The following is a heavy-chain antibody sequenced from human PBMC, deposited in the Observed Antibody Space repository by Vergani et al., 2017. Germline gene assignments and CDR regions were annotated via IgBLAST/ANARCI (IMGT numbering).Heavy chain of an antibody. CDR1: GFTFSSYA. D-gene: IGHD2-15*01. CDR2: ISVSGGST. CDR3: AKGHCRGGSCCSDLNYNYYYYMDV. Sequence: VQLLESGGGLVQPGGSLRLSCAASGFTFSSYAMSWVRQSPGKGLEWVSAISVSGGSTYYAASVKGRFTISIDNSKNTLYLQMNSLRAEDTAVYYCAKGHCRGGSCCSDLNYNYYYYMDVWGKGTTVTVSS. J-gene: IGHJ6*03. V-gene: IGHV3-23*01.